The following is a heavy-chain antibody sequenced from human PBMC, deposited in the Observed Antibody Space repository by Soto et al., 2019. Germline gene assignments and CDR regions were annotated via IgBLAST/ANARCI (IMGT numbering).Heavy chain of an antibody. CDR1: GFTFSTYG. J-gene: IGHJ4*02. D-gene: IGHD5-12*01. V-gene: IGHV3-30*03. CDR2: ISYDGTYK. CDR3: ASGLGYSDSDEDY. Sequence: QVQLVESGGGVVQPGRSLRLSCAASGFTFSTYGMHWVRQAPGKGLEWVAVISYDGTYKYYIDSVKGRFTISRDNSKNTLYLQMNSLSTEDTAVYYCASGLGYSDSDEDYWGQGTLVTVSS.